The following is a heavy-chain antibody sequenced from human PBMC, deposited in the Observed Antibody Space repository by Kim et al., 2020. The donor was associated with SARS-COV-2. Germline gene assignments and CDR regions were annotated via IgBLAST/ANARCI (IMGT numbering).Heavy chain of an antibody. V-gene: IGHV4-4*07. Sequence: SETLSLTCTVSGDSISGHYWSWIRQPAGKGLEWIGRIHTSGRTNSNPSLNSRVTMSVDMSKNQFSLRLGSVTAADTALYYCARDRVIILEESVDDAFDLWGQGTVVTVSS. CDR2: IHTSGRT. J-gene: IGHJ3*01. D-gene: IGHD3-10*01. CDR3: ARDRVIILEESVDDAFDL. CDR1: GDSISGHY.